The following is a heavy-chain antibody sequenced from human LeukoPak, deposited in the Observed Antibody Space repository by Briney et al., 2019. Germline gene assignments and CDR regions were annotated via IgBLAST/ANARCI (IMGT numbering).Heavy chain of an antibody. CDR2: VSFNGGNT. Sequence: GGSLRLSCAASGFTFSTYAMNWVRQAPGKGLECVSGVSFNGGNTYYADSVKGRFAISRDNSKNTLYLQMNSLRAEDTAVYYCAKDGLDIVVVPAATRYYGMDVWGQGTTVTVSS. V-gene: IGHV3-23*01. J-gene: IGHJ6*02. D-gene: IGHD2-2*01. CDR1: GFTFSTYA. CDR3: AKDGLDIVVVPAATRYYGMDV.